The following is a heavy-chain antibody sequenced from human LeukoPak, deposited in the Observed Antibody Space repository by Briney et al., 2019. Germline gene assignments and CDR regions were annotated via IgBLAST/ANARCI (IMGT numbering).Heavy chain of an antibody. Sequence: SETLSLTCAVSGGSISSGGYSWSWIRQHPGKGLEWIGYIYYSGSTYYNPSLKSRVTIPVDTSKNQFSLKLSSVTAADTAVYYCARAGVEGYYFDYWGQGTLVTVSS. D-gene: IGHD3-10*01. J-gene: IGHJ4*02. CDR2: IYYSGST. CDR3: ARAGVEGYYFDY. CDR1: GGSISSGGYS. V-gene: IGHV4-31*11.